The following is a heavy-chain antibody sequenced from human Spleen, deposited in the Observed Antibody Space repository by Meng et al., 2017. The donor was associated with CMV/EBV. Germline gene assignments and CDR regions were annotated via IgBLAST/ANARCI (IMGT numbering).Heavy chain of an antibody. V-gene: IGHV1-2*02. J-gene: IGHJ5*02. CDR2: INPNSGGT. D-gene: IGHD1-26*01. CDR1: GYTFTGYY. CDR3: ARGLSRFRGGSYSLNWFDP. Sequence: ASVKVSCKASGYTFTGYYMHWVRQAPGQGLEWMGWINPNSGGTNYAQKFQGRVTMTRDTSISTAYMELSRLRSDDTAVYYCARGLSRFRGGSYSLNWFDPWGQGTLVTVSS.